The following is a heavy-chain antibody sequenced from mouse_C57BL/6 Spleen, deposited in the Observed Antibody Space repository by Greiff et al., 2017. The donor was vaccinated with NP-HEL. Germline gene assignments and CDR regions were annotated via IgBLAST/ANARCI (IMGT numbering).Heavy chain of an antibody. CDR2: IYPGSGST. J-gene: IGHJ4*01. D-gene: IGHD1-1*01. Sequence: QVQLQQPWAELVKPGASVKMSCKASGYTFTSYWITWVKQRPGQGLEWIGDIYPGSGSTNYNEKFKSKATLTVDTSSSTAYMQLSSLTSEDSAVYYCARRRIPDYYGSWMDYWGQGTSVTVSS. CDR3: ARRRIPDYYGSWMDY. CDR1: GYTFTSYW. V-gene: IGHV1-55*01.